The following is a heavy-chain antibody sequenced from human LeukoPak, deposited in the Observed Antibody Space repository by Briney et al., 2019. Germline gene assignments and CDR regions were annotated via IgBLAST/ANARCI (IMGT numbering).Heavy chain of an antibody. Sequence: ASVKVSCKVSGYTLTELSMHWVRQAPGKGLEWMGGFDPEDGETIYAQKFQGRVTMTEDTSTDTAYMELSSLRSEDTAVYYCATGLDGDPTFDYWGQGTLVTVSS. D-gene: IGHD4-17*01. CDR3: ATGLDGDPTFDY. CDR2: FDPEDGET. CDR1: GYTLTELS. J-gene: IGHJ4*02. V-gene: IGHV1-24*01.